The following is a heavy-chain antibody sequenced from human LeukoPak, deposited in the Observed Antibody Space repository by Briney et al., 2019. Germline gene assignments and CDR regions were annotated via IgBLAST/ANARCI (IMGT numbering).Heavy chain of an antibody. CDR1: GFTFSSYG. CDR2: IWYDGSNK. Sequence: GGSLRLSCAASGFTFSSYGMHWVRRAPGKGLEWVAVIWYDGSNKYYADSVKGRFTISRDNSKNTLYLQMNSLRAEDTAVYYCARDPRITMLAPYFDLWGRGTLVTVSS. CDR3: ARDPRITMLAPYFDL. D-gene: IGHD3-10*02. J-gene: IGHJ2*01. V-gene: IGHV3-33*01.